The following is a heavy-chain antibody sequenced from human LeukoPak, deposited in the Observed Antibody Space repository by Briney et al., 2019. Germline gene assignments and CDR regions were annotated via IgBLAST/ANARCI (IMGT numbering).Heavy chain of an antibody. CDR1: RFTFSSYW. J-gene: IGHJ4*02. CDR2: IKKDGSEK. CDR3: VRDFRFLDDY. D-gene: IGHD3-3*01. V-gene: IGHV3-7*01. Sequence: GGSLRLSCAASRFTFSSYWMSWVRQAPGKGLEWVANIKKDGSEKYYVDSVKGRFTISRDNAKTSLYLQMNSLRAEDTAVYYCVRDFRFLDDYWGQGTLVTVSS.